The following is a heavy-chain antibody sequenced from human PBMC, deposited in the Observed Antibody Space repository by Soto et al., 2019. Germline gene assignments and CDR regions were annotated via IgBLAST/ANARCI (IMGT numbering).Heavy chain of an antibody. CDR2: ISYDGTSK. J-gene: IGHJ4*02. Sequence: QVQLVESGGGVVQPGRSLRLSCAAFGFSVSVYGMHWVRQAPGKGLEWVAVISYDGTSKYYADSVKGRFTISRDNYKNTLYLQMNSLRPDDTGVYYCVATTIDVLIWGQGNLVTVSS. D-gene: IGHD1-1*01. CDR1: GFSVSVYG. CDR3: VATTIDVLI. V-gene: IGHV3-30*03.